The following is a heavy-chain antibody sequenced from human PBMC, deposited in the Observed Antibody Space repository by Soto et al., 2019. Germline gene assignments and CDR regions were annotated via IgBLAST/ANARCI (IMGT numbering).Heavy chain of an antibody. D-gene: IGHD6-13*01. CDR2: ISYDGSNK. CDR3: AKEGSSWYY. CDR1: GFTFSSYG. Sequence: VQLVESGGGVVQPGRSLRLSCAASGFTFSSYGMHWVRQAPGKGLEWVAVISYDGSNKYYADSVKGRFTISRDNSKNTLYLQMNSLRAEDTAVYYCAKEGSSWYYWGQGTLVTVSS. V-gene: IGHV3-30*18. J-gene: IGHJ4*02.